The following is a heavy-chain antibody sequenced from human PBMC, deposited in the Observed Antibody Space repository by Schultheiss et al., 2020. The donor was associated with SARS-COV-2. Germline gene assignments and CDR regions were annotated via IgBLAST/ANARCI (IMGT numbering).Heavy chain of an antibody. CDR3: ARGPLWFGEFHSYYYGMDV. D-gene: IGHD3-10*01. CDR2: ISGSGGST. Sequence: GGSLRLSCAASGFTFSSYAMSWVRQAPGKGLEWVSAISGSGGSTYYADSVKGRFTISRDNSKNTLYLQMNSLRAEDTAVYYCARGPLWFGEFHSYYYGMDVWGQGTTVTVSS. J-gene: IGHJ6*02. CDR1: GFTFSSYA. V-gene: IGHV3-23*01.